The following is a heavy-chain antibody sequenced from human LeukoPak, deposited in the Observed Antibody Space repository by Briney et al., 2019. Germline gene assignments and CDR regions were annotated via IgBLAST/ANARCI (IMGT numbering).Heavy chain of an antibody. J-gene: IGHJ4*02. CDR1: GFTFSSYA. D-gene: IGHD6-19*01. CDR2: ISGNGGST. Sequence: PGGSLRLSCSASGFTFSSYAMHWVRQAPGKGLEYVSAISGNGGSTYYADSVKGRFTISRDNSKNTLYLQMSSLRAEDTAVYYCVKDGPSSGWTYFDYWGQGTLVTVSS. V-gene: IGHV3-64D*06. CDR3: VKDGPSSGWTYFDY.